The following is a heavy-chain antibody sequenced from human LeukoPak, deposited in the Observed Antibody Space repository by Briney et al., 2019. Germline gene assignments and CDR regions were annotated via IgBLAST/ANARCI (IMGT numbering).Heavy chain of an antibody. CDR3: ARIGGSGWTLFDY. CDR1: GFTFSSYS. CDR2: ISSSSSYI. V-gene: IGHV3-21*01. D-gene: IGHD6-19*01. Sequence: GGSLRLSCAASGFTFSSYSMNWVRQAPGKGLEWVSSISSSSSYIYYADSVKGRFTISRDNAKNSLYLQMNSLRAKDTAVYYCARIGGSGWTLFDYWGQGTLVTVSS. J-gene: IGHJ4*02.